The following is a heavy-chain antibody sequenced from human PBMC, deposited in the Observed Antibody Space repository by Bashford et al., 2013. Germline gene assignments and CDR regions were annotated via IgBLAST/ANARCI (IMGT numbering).Heavy chain of an antibody. J-gene: IGHJ4*02. D-gene: IGHD1-26*01. CDR1: GGSIDTHY. V-gene: IGHV4-4*07. CDR2: IYRIGTT. Sequence: SETLSLTCLVSGGSIDTHYWNWIRQTAGKGLEWIGGIYRIGTTRYNDSLKSRVAMSIDTSRNQFSLKLTSVTAADTAVYYCARVGTWAGRYFDSWGQGSLVTVSS. CDR3: ARVGTWAGRYFDS.